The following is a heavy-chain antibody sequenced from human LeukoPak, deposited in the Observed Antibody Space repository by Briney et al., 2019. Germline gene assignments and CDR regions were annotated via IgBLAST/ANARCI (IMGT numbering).Heavy chain of an antibody. J-gene: IGHJ4*02. V-gene: IGHV4-39*01. CDR2: IYYSGST. D-gene: IGHD2-8*01. CDR1: GGGISSCSYY. Sequence: SETLSLTCTVSGGGISSCSYYWGWIRQPPGKGLEWIGSIYYSGSTYYNPSLKSRVAISADTSKNQFSLKLSSVTAADTAVYYCARHEWRSPFDYWGQGTLVTVSS. CDR3: ARHEWRSPFDY.